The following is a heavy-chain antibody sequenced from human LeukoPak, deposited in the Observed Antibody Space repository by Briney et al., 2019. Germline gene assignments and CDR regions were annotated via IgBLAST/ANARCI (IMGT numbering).Heavy chain of an antibody. D-gene: IGHD1-26*01. Sequence: GGSLRLSCEASGSTFSSYWMIWVRQAPGKGLEWVAHIRRDGSEKYYVDSVKGRFTISRDNAKNSLYLQMNSLRAEDTAVYYCARVVGAPNDAFDIWGQGTMVTVSS. CDR3: ARVVGAPNDAFDI. J-gene: IGHJ3*02. V-gene: IGHV3-7*01. CDR1: GSTFSSYW. CDR2: IRRDGSEK.